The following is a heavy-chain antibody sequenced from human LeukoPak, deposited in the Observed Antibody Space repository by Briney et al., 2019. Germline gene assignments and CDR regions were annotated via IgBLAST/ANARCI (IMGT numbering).Heavy chain of an antibody. V-gene: IGHV3-21*01. CDR2: ISSSSSYI. D-gene: IGHD3-10*01. CDR3: AIHRGVAANYFDY. CDR1: GFTFSSYS. J-gene: IGHJ4*02. Sequence: GGSLRLSCAASGFTFSSYSMNWVRQAPGKGLECVSSISSSSSYIYYADSVKGRFTISRDNTKNSLYLQMNSLRAEDTAVYYCAIHRGVAANYFDYWGQGTLVTVSS.